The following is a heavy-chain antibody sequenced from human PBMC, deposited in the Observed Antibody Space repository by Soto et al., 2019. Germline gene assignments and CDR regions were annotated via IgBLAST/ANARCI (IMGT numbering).Heavy chain of an antibody. V-gene: IGHV4-4*02. CDR3: ARGGGLNTRWYEGGFDS. CDR2: IYDSGTT. D-gene: IGHD6-13*01. CDR1: GGSFSRGYW. Sequence: QVQLQESGPGLVKPSGTLSLTCGVSGGSFSRGYWWCWVRQPPGKGLEWIGEIYDSGTTNYSPSLKSRVTISVDKSKNQFSLRLTSVSAADTALYYCARGGGLNTRWYEGGFDSWGQGTLVTVSS. J-gene: IGHJ4*02.